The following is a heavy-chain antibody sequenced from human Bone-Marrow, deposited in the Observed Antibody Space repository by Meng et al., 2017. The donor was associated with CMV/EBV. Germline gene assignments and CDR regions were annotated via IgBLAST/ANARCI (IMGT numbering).Heavy chain of an antibody. Sequence: ASVKVSCKASGYTFTSYGISWVRQAPGQGLEWMGWISAYNGNTNYAQKLQGRVTMTRDTSTSTVYMELSSLRSEDTAVYYCARAVGVVVAATQRWLGYWGQGTLVTGYS. V-gene: IGHV1-18*01. J-gene: IGHJ4*02. CDR2: ISAYNGNT. D-gene: IGHD2-15*01. CDR3: ARAVGVVVAATQRWLGY. CDR1: GYTFTSYG.